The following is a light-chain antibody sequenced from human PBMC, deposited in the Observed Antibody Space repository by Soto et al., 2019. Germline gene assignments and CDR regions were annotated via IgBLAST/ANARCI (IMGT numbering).Light chain of an antibody. CDR2: GAS. Sequence: EIVMTQSPATLSVSPGERATLSCRASQSVSSNLAWYQQKPGQAPRLLIYGASTRATGIPARFSGSGSGTEFTPTISGSRPKYFAVYTCNQYKNWPLTFADGPRWRSN. V-gene: IGKV3-15*01. CDR1: QSVSSN. J-gene: IGKJ4*01. CDR3: NQYKNWPLT.